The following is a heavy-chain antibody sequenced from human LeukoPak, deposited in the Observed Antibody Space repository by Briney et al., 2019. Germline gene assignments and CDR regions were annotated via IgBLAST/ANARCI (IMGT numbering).Heavy chain of an antibody. CDR3: AGTLGWASYRYSFDG. V-gene: IGHV4-39*01. CDR2: MYYSGNT. Sequence: SETLSLNCTVSGGSISSSNYYWRWIRQPPGRGLERNGSMYYSGNTDNNPALKSRASITVERSDNQYLRKVNAGNAADTVGDYCAGTLGWASYRYSFDGWGQGTLVTVSS. D-gene: IGHD3-16*02. CDR1: GGSISSSNYY. J-gene: IGHJ4*02.